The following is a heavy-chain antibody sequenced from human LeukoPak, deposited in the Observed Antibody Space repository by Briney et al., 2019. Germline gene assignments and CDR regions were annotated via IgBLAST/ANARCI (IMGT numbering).Heavy chain of an antibody. D-gene: IGHD2-2*01. CDR3: ARDRGEYEWDV. Sequence: SCKASGYTFTSYGISWVRQAPGKGLEWVSVIYSGGSTYYADSVKGRFTISRDNSKNTLYLQMNSLRAEDTAVYYCARDRGEYEWDVWGKGTTVTVSS. J-gene: IGHJ6*04. CDR2: IYSGGST. CDR1: GYTFTSYG. V-gene: IGHV3-53*01.